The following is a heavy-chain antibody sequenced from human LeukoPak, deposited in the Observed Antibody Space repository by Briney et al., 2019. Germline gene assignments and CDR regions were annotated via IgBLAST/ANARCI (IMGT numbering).Heavy chain of an antibody. CDR2: IYYSGST. CDR3: ASVDTNTGHDY. V-gene: IGHV4-39*01. D-gene: IGHD5-18*01. Sequence: KPSETLSLTCTVSGGSISSSVYYWGWIRQPPGKGLEWIGSIYYSGSTYYNPSLKSRVTISVDTSKNQFSLRLSSVTAADTAVYYCASVDTNTGHDYWGQGTLVTVSS. J-gene: IGHJ4*02. CDR1: GGSISSSVYY.